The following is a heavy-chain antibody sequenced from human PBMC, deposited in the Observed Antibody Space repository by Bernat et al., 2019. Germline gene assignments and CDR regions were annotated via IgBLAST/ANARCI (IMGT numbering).Heavy chain of an antibody. Sequence: QVQLQQWGAGLLKPSETLSLTCAVYGGSFSGYYWSWIRQPPGKGLEWIGESNHSGSTNYNPSLKSRVSISVDTSKNQFSFKLSSVTAADTALYYCARARLIDEYVWGSYPHFDYGGQGTLVTVSS. V-gene: IGHV4-34*01. D-gene: IGHD3-16*02. CDR3: ARARLIDEYVWGSYPHFDY. J-gene: IGHJ4*02. CDR1: GGSFSGYY. CDR2: SNHSGST.